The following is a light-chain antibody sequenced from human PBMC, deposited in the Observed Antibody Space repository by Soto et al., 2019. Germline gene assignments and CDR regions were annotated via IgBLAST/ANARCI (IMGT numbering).Light chain of an antibody. CDR3: QQYGSSPPYT. CDR1: QSVSSTY. V-gene: IGKV3-20*01. CDR2: GAS. Sequence: EIVLTQSPGTLSLSPGERATLSCRASQSVSSTYLAWYQQRPGQAPRLLIYGASSRATGIPDRFSGGGSGTDFTLTISRLEPEDFAVYYCQQYGSSPPYTFGQGTKLE. J-gene: IGKJ2*01.